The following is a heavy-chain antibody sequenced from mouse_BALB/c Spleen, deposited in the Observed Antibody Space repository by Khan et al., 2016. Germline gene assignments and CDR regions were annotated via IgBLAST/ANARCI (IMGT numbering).Heavy chain of an antibody. J-gene: IGHJ2*01. V-gene: IGHV5-9*03. CDR1: GFTFSSYT. CDR2: ISSGGGNT. CDR3: ARWGIGTDY. Sequence: EVELVESGGGLVKPGGSLKLSCAASGFTFSSYTMSWVRQTPEKRLEWVATISSGGGNTYYPDSVKGRFTISRDNAKNNLYLQMSSLRSEDTAFYYYARWGIGTDYWGQGTTLTVSS. D-gene: IGHD3-3*01.